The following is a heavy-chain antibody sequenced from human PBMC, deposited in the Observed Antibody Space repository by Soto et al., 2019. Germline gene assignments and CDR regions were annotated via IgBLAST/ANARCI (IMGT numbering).Heavy chain of an antibody. CDR3: ARVTMVRGVIIFYYYYMDV. J-gene: IGHJ6*03. CDR1: GGSIGGYF. Sequence: PSETLSLTCTVSGGSIGGYFWSWIRQPPGKGLEWIGEINHSGSTNYNPSLRSRVTISVDTSKNQFSLKLSSVTAADTAVYYCARVTMVRGVIIFYYYYMDVWGKGTTVTVSS. D-gene: IGHD3-10*01. V-gene: IGHV4-34*01. CDR2: INHSGST.